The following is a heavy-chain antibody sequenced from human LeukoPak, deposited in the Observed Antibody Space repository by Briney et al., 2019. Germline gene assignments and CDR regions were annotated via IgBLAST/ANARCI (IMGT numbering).Heavy chain of an antibody. CDR1: GGSFSDYD. Sequence: SETLSLTCSVYGGSFSDYDWSWIRQPPGKGLEWIGEINQSGSTNENPSLKSRVTMSVDTSKSQFSLNLRSVTAADTAVYYCARSIDRDAYNFGYWGQGTLVTVSS. V-gene: IGHV4-34*01. J-gene: IGHJ4*02. D-gene: IGHD5-24*01. CDR2: INQSGST. CDR3: ARSIDRDAYNFGY.